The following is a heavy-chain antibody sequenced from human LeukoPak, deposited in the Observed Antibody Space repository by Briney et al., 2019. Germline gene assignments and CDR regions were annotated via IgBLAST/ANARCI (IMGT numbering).Heavy chain of an antibody. CDR3: ARSPPGRTNWNYYDY. D-gene: IGHD1-1*01. CDR1: GFTFSDYA. CDR2: IGPIGVYP. V-gene: IGHV3-64*01. Sequence: GGSLRLSCAASGFTFSDYAMHWVRQAPGKGLEFVSFIGPIGVYPNYANSVKGRFTISRDNSKSTVSLQMGSLRDEDMAVYYCARSPPGRTNWNYYDYWGRGTLVTVSS. J-gene: IGHJ4*02.